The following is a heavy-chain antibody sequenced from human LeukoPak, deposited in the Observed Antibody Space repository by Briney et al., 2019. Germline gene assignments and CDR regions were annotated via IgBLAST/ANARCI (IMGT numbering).Heavy chain of an antibody. V-gene: IGHV4-31*03. Sequence: SETLSLTCTVSGFSISSGGYYWSWIRQHPGKGLEWIGYIFTGGTTYYNPSLRSRVTISVDTSKNQFSLKMSSVTAADTAVYYCARYSSGYAYFDYWGQGTLVTVSS. J-gene: IGHJ4*02. CDR1: GFSISSGGYY. CDR2: IFTGGTT. CDR3: ARYSSGYAYFDY. D-gene: IGHD3-22*01.